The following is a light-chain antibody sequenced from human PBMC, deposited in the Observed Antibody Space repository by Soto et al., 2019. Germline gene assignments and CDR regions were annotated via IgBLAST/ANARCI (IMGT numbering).Light chain of an antibody. CDR1: QTVSDNY. CDR2: GAS. CDR3: QQYGGSPRVS. V-gene: IGKV3-20*01. J-gene: IGKJ4*01. Sequence: EIVLTQSPGALSLSPGERATLSCRASQTVSDNYLAWYQQKPGQAPRLLIYGASTRATGIPDRFSGSGSGRDFTLTISRLEPEDFAVYYCQQYGGSPRVSFGGGTKVEI.